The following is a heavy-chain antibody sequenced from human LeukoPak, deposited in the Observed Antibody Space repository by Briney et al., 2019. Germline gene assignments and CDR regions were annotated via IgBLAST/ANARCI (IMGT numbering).Heavy chain of an antibody. CDR3: ARDWSIRAGDV. CDR1: GFTFNSYG. V-gene: IGHV3-7*03. Sequence: GGSLRLSCTASGFTFNSYGMTWARQAPGEGLEWMANIKQDGSQKYYVDSVKGRFTISRDNAKNSLYLQLNSLGAEDTAVYYCARDWSIRAGDVWGQGITVTVSS. CDR2: IKQDGSQK. D-gene: IGHD3-3*01. J-gene: IGHJ6*02.